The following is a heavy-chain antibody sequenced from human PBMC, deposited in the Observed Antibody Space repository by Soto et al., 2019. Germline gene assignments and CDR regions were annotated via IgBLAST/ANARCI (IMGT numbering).Heavy chain of an antibody. CDR1: GGSFSGYY. Sequence: QVQLQQWGAEVLKPSETLSLTCVVNGGSFSGYYWSWIRQSPGKGLEWIGEINDSGITDSNPSLESRVTISVDMSKHQFSLNLKSVTAADSAVYHCARGRSSVPDRRGIGYYGLDVWGQGTTVTVSS. CDR3: ARGRSSVPDRRGIGYYGLDV. D-gene: IGHD6-6*01. CDR2: INDSGIT. J-gene: IGHJ6*02. V-gene: IGHV4-34*01.